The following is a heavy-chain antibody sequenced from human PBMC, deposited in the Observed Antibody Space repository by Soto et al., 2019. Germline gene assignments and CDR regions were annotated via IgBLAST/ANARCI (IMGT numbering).Heavy chain of an antibody. CDR3: AKSNVGSWSRFDN. CDR1: GFTFSSYW. V-gene: IGHV3-7*01. D-gene: IGHD6-13*01. Sequence: GGSLRLSCAASGFTFSSYWMNWVRQAPGKGLEWVAKIKQDGSEKYYVDSVKGRFTISRDDAKSSLYLQMNSLRAEDTAMYYCAKSNVGSWSRFDNWGQGTLVTVSS. CDR2: IKQDGSEK. J-gene: IGHJ4*02.